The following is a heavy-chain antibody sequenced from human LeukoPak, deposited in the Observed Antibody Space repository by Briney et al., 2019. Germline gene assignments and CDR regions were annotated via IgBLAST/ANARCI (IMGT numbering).Heavy chain of an antibody. CDR2: ISSSSSYT. CDR3: AREAGYNSGPDAFDV. J-gene: IGHJ3*01. D-gene: IGHD6-19*01. Sequence: GGSLRLSCAASGFTFSDYCMSWIRQAPGKGLEWVSYISSSSSYTNYADSVKGRFTISRDNSKNTLYLQMNSLRAEDTAVYYCAREAGYNSGPDAFDVWGQGTMVTVSS. CDR1: GFTFSDYC. V-gene: IGHV3-11*06.